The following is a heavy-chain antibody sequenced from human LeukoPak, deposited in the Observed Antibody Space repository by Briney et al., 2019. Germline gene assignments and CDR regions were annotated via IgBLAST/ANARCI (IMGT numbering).Heavy chain of an antibody. J-gene: IGHJ4*02. D-gene: IGHD2-15*01. Sequence: GGSLRLSCAASGFTFSDYYMSWIRQAPGKGLEWVSSISSSSSYIYYADSVKGRFTISRDNAKKSLYLQMNSLRAEDTAVYYCARGGNCSGGSCYCFDYWGQGTLVTVSS. CDR2: ISSSSSYI. V-gene: IGHV3-11*06. CDR3: ARGGNCSGGSCYCFDY. CDR1: GFTFSDYY.